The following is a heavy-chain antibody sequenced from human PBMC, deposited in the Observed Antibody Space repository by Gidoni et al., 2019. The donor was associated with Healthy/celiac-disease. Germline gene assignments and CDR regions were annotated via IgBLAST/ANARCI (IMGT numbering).Heavy chain of an antibody. CDR1: GFPFRSYA. Sequence: EVQLLESGGGLVQPGGSLSLSCAASGFPFRSYAISWVRQAPGKGLEWVSAISGSGGSTYYADSVKGRFTISRDKSKNTLYLQMNSLRAEDTAVYYCAKDEGRGYSYGWVSGGQGTLVTVSS. CDR3: AKDEGRGYSYGWVS. V-gene: IGHV3-23*01. D-gene: IGHD5-18*01. J-gene: IGHJ4*02. CDR2: ISGSGGST.